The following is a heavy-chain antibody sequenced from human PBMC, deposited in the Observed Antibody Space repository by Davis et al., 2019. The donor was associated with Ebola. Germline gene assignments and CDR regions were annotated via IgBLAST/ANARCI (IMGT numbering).Heavy chain of an antibody. CDR1: GFTFRDYA. J-gene: IGHJ4*02. CDR2: ISASDGSI. D-gene: IGHD6-13*01. V-gene: IGHV3-23*01. Sequence: GESLKISCAASGFTFRDYAMSWVRQAPGKGLEWVSSISASDGSIYYADSVKGRFTISRDNSKKTLYLQVNSLRDEDTAVYYCAKFSRAGDSVWGQGTLVTVSS. CDR3: AKFSRAGDSV.